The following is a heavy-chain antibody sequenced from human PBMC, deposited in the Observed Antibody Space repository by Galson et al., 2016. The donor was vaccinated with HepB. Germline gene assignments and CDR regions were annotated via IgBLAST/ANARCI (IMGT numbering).Heavy chain of an antibody. D-gene: IGHD3-16*01. V-gene: IGHV3-53*01. CDR2: ITRSGVAT. J-gene: IGHJ4*02. Sequence: SLRLSCAASGFSVSSKYMSWVRQAPGKGLEWVSGITRSGVATHYADFVKGRFTISRDNSKNTLYLYMNNLTAGDTAIYYCGKHGGFDYWGQGALVTVSS. CDR3: GKHGGFDY. CDR1: GFSVSSKY.